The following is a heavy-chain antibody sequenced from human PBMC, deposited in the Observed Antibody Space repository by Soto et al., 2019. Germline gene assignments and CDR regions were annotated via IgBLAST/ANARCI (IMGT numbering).Heavy chain of an antibody. CDR2: MYHSGST. J-gene: IGHJ6*02. V-gene: IGHV4-30-2*01. Sequence: QLQLQESGSGLVKPSQTLSLTCAVSGGSISSGGYSWSWIRQPPGKCLEWMGYMYHSGSTYSNPSLKSRGNISVDRAKNQFSLQLRSVTAANTAVYYVARVACRGCSGYSVYYGMDVWGQGTTVTVSS. CDR1: GGSISSGGYS. D-gene: IGHD2-15*01. CDR3: ARVACRGCSGYSVYYGMDV.